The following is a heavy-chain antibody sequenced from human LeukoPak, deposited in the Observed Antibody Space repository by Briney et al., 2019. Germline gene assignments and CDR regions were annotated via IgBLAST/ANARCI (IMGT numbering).Heavy chain of an antibody. CDR1: GFSFTSYN. Sequence: GGALRLSCAASGFSFTSYNFHWVGQAPGKGRQGLGFISYDGNIKDEDSVKGRFTISRDNSKNTLYLQMNSLRAEDTAVYYCAKEGRGGSGWYGDYYYMDVWGKGTTVTISS. D-gene: IGHD6-19*01. CDR3: AKEGRGGSGWYGDYYYMDV. CDR2: ISYDGNIK. V-gene: IGHV3-30*04. J-gene: IGHJ6*03.